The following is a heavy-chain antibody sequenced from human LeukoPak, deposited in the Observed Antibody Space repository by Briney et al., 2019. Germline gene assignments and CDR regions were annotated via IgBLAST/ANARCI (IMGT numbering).Heavy chain of an antibody. CDR2: IYTSGST. V-gene: IGHV4-61*02. J-gene: IGHJ6*03. CDR3: ARGGSGWNYYSYYMDV. CDR1: GGSISSGSYY. Sequence: TLSLTCTVSGGSISSGSYYWSWIRQPAGKGLEWIGRIYTSGSTNYNPSLKSRVTISVDTSKNQFSLKLSSVTAADTAVYYCARGGSGWNYYSYYMDVWGKGTTVTISS. D-gene: IGHD6-19*01.